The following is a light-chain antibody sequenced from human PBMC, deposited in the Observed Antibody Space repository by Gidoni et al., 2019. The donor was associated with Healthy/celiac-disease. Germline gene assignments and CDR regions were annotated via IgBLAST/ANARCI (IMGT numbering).Light chain of an antibody. Sequence: QSALTQPHSASGSPGQSVTISCTGTSSDVGGYNYVSWYQQHPGKAPKLMIYEVSKRPSGVPDRFSGSKSGNMASLTVSGLQAEDEADYYCSSYAGSNNLGVFGTGTKVTVL. V-gene: IGLV2-8*01. J-gene: IGLJ1*01. CDR3: SSYAGSNNLGV. CDR1: SSDVGGYNY. CDR2: EVS.